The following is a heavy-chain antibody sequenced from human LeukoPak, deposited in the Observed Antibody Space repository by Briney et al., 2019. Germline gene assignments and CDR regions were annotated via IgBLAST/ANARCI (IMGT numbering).Heavy chain of an antibody. V-gene: IGHV4-34*01. D-gene: IGHD3-9*01. CDR2: INHSGST. Sequence: SETLSLTCAVYGGSFSGYYWSWIRQPPGKGLEWIGEINHSGSTNYNPSLKSRVTISVDTSKNQFSLKLSSVTAADTAVYYCARHSRTYYDILTGPYGGYFDYWGQRTLDTVSS. CDR3: ARHSRTYYDILTGPYGGYFDY. J-gene: IGHJ4*02. CDR1: GGSFSGYY.